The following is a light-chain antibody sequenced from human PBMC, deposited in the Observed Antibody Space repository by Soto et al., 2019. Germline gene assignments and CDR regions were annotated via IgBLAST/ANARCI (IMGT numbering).Light chain of an antibody. CDR2: EVS. CDR3: SSYTSDWGV. V-gene: IGLV2-14*01. Sequence: QSALTQPASVSGSPGQSITISCTGTSSDVGGYDFVSWYQHHPGKAPKLMIYEVSTRPSGVSNRFSGSKSGNTASLTISGLQAEDEADYYCSSYTSDWGVFGTGTKLT. CDR1: SSDVGGYDF. J-gene: IGLJ1*01.